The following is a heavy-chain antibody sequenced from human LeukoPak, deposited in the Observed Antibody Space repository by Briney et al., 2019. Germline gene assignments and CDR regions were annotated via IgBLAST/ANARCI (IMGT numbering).Heavy chain of an antibody. CDR3: ARDTYYYDSSGYWADY. J-gene: IGHJ4*02. CDR1: GGSITSDY. CDR2: IDNSGRT. Sequence: SETLSLTCIVSGGSITSDYWSWIRQPPGKGLEWIGYIDNSGRTEYNPSLMSRITISVDTSKNQFSLKLSSVTAADTAVYYCARDTYYYDSSGYWADYWGQGTLVTVSS. D-gene: IGHD3-22*01. V-gene: IGHV4-59*12.